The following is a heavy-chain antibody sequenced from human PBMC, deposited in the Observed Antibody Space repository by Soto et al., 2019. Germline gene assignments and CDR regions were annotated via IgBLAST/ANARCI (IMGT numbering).Heavy chain of an antibody. CDR3: ARASSYYYYYYMDV. Sequence: QVQLQQWGAGLLKPSETLSLTCAVYGGSFSGYYWSWIRQPPGKGLEWIGEINQSGSTNYNPALKSRVTISVDTSKNQFSLKLSSVTAADTAVYYCARASSYYYYYYMDVWGKGTTVTVSS. J-gene: IGHJ6*03. CDR1: GGSFSGYY. V-gene: IGHV4-34*01. CDR2: INQSGST.